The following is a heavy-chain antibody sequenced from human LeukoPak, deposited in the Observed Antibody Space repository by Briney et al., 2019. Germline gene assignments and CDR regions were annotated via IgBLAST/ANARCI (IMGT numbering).Heavy chain of an antibody. CDR3: ARLPSVVVVASLALGGI. V-gene: IGHV4-39*01. D-gene: IGHD2-15*01. J-gene: IGHJ3*02. CDR2: IYYSGST. Sequence: SETLSLTCTVSGGSISSSSYCWGWIRQPPGKGLEWFGSIYYSGSTYYNPALKSRVTISVDTSKNQFSLKLSSVTAADTAVYYCARLPSVVVVASLALGGIWGQGTMVTVSS. CDR1: GGSISSSSYC.